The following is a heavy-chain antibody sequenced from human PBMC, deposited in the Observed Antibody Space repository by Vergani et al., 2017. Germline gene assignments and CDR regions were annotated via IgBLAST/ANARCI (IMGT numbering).Heavy chain of an antibody. V-gene: IGHV4-38-2*01. CDR3: ARNPYCGGDCYSDAFDI. J-gene: IGHJ3*02. D-gene: IGHD2-21*02. CDR2: IYHSGST. Sequence: QVQLQESGPGLVKPSETLSLTCAVSGYSISSGYYWGWIRQPPGKGLEWIGSIYHSGSTYYNPPLKSRVTISVDTSKNQFSLKLSSVTAADTAVYYCARNPYCGGDCYSDAFDIWGQGTMVTVSS. CDR1: GYSISSGYY.